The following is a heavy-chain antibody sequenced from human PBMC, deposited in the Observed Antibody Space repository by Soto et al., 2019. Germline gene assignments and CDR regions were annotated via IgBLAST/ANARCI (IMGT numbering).Heavy chain of an antibody. CDR3: ARDRVPFVVVVAATLGY. V-gene: IGHV3-30-3*01. J-gene: IGHJ4*02. CDR1: GFTFSSYA. D-gene: IGHD2-15*01. Sequence: QVQLVESGGGVVQPGRSLRLSCAASGFTFSSYAMHWVRQAPGKGLEWVAVISYDGSNKYYADSVKGRFTISRDNSKNTLYLQMNSLRAEDTAVYYCARDRVPFVVVVAATLGYWGQGTLVTVSS. CDR2: ISYDGSNK.